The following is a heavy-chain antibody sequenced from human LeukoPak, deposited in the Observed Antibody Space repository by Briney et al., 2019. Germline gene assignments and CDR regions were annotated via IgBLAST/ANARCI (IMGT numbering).Heavy chain of an antibody. CDR1: GFTFSSYA. CDR3: ARGRGSGSYIPLDY. V-gene: IGHV4-34*01. Sequence: GSLRLSCAASGFTFSSYAMSWIRQPPGKGLEWIGEINHSGSTNYNPSLKSRVTISVDTSKNQFSLKLSSVTAADTAVYYCARGRGSGSYIPLDYWGQGTLVTVSS. J-gene: IGHJ4*02. CDR2: INHSGST. D-gene: IGHD3-10*01.